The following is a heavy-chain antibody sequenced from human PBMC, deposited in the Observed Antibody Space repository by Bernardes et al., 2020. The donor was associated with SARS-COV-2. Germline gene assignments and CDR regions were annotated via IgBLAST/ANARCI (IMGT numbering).Heavy chain of an antibody. D-gene: IGHD3-22*01. CDR1: GFTFSSYA. J-gene: IGHJ4*02. CDR2: ISSSSSPR. V-gene: IGHV3-48*01. Sequence: GGSLRLSCAASGFTFSSYAMHWVRQAPGKGLEWVSYISSSSSPRHYADSVKGRFTISRDNAKNSLYLQMNSLKAEDTAVYYCAKNFGDYYDTSEPFDFWGQGTLVTVSS. CDR3: AKNFGDYYDTSEPFDF.